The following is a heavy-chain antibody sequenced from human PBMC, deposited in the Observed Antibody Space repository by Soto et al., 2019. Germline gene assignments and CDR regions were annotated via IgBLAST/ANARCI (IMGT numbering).Heavy chain of an antibody. V-gene: IGHV1-24*01. CDR1: RHTLTELS. J-gene: IGHJ4*02. CDR2: FDPEDGET. CDR3: ATGIVYDFWSGYYIDY. D-gene: IGHD3-3*01. Sequence: ASVKVSCKVSRHTLTELSMHWVRQAPGKGLEWMGGFDPEDGETIYAQKFQGRVTMTEDTSTDTAYMELSSLRSEDTAVYYCATGIVYDFWSGYYIDYWGQGTLVTVS.